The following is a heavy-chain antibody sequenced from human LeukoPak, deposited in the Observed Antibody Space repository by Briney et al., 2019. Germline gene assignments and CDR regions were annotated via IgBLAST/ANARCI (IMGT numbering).Heavy chain of an antibody. J-gene: IGHJ6*02. CDR3: SSEYSYGNYYYYGMDV. D-gene: IGHD5-18*01. V-gene: IGHV3-21*01. Sequence: GGSLRLSCAASGFTFSSYSMNWVRQAPGKGLEWVSSISGSSSYIYYADSVKGRFTISRDNDKNSLYLQMNSLRAEDTAVYYCSSEYSYGNYYYYGMDVWGQGTTVTVSS. CDR2: ISGSSSYI. CDR1: GFTFSSYS.